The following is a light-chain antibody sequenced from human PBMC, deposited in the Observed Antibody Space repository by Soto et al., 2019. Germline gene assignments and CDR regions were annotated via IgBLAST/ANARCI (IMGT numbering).Light chain of an antibody. V-gene: IGKV3-20*01. CDR1: QSLSSSY. J-gene: IGKJ1*01. CDR2: GAS. Sequence: EIVLTQSPGTLSLSPGERATLSCRASQSLSSSYLAWYQQKPGQAPRLLIYGASSRATGIPDRFSGSGSGTVFTLTITGLEPEDFAVYYCQEYGSSRTFGQRTKVDIK. CDR3: QEYGSSRT.